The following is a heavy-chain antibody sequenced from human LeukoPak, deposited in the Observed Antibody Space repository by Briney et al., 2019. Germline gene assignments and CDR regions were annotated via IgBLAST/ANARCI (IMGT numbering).Heavy chain of an antibody. CDR2: INHSGST. CDR3: ARGGGYGDYAKA. V-gene: IGHV4-34*01. J-gene: IGHJ5*02. Sequence: SETLSLTCAVYGGSFSGYYWSWIRQPPGKGLEWIGEINHSGSTNYNPSLKSRVTISVDTSKNQFPLKLSSVTAADTAVYYCARGGGYGDYAKAWGQGTLVTVSS. D-gene: IGHD4-17*01. CDR1: GGSFSGYY.